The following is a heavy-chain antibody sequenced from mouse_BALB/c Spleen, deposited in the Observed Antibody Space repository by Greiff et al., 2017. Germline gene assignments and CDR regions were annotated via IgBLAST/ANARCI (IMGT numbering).Heavy chain of an antibody. D-gene: IGHD2-14*01. CDR1: GFTFSSYA. Sequence: EVKLVESGGGLVKPGGSLKLSCAASGFTFSSYAMSWVRQSPEKRLEWVAEISSGGSYTYYPDTVTGRFTISRDNAKNTLYLEMSSLRSEDTAMYYCARLGVRGAMDDWGQGTSVTVSS. V-gene: IGHV5-9-4*01. CDR2: ISSGGSYT. J-gene: IGHJ4*01. CDR3: ARLGVRGAMDD.